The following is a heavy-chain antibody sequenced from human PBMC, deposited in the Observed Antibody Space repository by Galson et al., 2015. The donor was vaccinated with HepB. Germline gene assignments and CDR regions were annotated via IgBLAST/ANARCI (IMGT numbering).Heavy chain of an antibody. V-gene: IGHV3-64D*06. J-gene: IGHJ5*02. Sequence: SLRLSCAASGFTFRSYAMHWVRQAPGKGLEYVSAISSNGGSTYYAESVKGRFTISRDNSKNTLYLQMSSLRAEDTSVDYCVKGPGSAPLRNWFDPWGQGTLVTVSS. CDR2: ISSNGGST. CDR3: VKGPGSAPLRNWFDP. CDR1: GFTFRSYA. D-gene: IGHD3-16*01.